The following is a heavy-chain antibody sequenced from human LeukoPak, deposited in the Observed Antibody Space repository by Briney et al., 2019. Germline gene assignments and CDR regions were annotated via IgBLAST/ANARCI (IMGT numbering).Heavy chain of an antibody. J-gene: IGHJ5*02. CDR1: GFTFSSYA. V-gene: IGHV3-30-3*01. Sequence: GGSLRLSCAASGFTFSSYAMHWVRQAPGKGLEWVAVISYDGSNKYYADSVKGRFTISRDNSKNTLYLQMNSLRAEDTAVYYCAGWVGELWNWSDPWGQGTLVTVSS. CDR3: AGWVGELWNWSDP. D-gene: IGHD3-10*01. CDR2: ISYDGSNK.